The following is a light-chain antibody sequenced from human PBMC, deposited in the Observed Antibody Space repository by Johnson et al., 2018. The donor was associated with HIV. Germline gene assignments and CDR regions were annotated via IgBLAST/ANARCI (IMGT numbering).Light chain of an antibody. Sequence: QSVLTQPPSVSAAPGQKVTISCSGSSSNIGNNYVSWYQQLPGTAPKLLIYDNNKRPSGIPDRFSGSKSGTSATLGITGLQTGDEADYYFGTWDSSLSALWVFGTGTKVTVL. CDR2: DNN. J-gene: IGLJ1*01. V-gene: IGLV1-51*01. CDR3: GTWDSSLSALWV. CDR1: SSNIGNNY.